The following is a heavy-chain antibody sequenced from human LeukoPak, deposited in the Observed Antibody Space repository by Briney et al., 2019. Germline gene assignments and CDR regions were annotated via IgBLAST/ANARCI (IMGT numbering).Heavy chain of an antibody. Sequence: GGPLRLSCAASGFTFSNSAMSWVRQAPGKGLEWVSTLSGSGITTYYADSVKGRFTISRDNSKNTLYLQMNSLRAEDTAVYYCAKGIYSSGWSYFDYWGHRTLVTVSS. CDR3: AKGIYSSGWSYFDY. CDR1: GFTFSNSA. CDR2: LSGSGITT. D-gene: IGHD6-19*01. V-gene: IGHV3-23*01. J-gene: IGHJ4*01.